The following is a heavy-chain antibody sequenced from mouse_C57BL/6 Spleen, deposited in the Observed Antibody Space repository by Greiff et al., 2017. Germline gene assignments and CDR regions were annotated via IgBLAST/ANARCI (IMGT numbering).Heavy chain of an antibody. CDR3: AAIYYDYDVEYYFDD. D-gene: IGHD2-4*01. J-gene: IGHJ2*01. CDR2: IDPANGNT. Sequence: EVQLQQSVAELVRPGASVKLSCTASGFNIKNTYMHWVKQRPEQGLEWIGRIDPANGNTKYAPKFQGKATITADTSSNTAYLQLSSLTSEDTAIYYCAAIYYDYDVEYYFDDWGQGTTLTVSS. V-gene: IGHV14-3*01. CDR1: GFNIKNTY.